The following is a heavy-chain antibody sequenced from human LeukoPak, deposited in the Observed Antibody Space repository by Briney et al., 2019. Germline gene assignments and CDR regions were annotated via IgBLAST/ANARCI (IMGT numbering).Heavy chain of an antibody. V-gene: IGHV4-34*01. CDR1: GGSFSGYY. CDR2: INHSGST. Sequence: SQTLSLTCAVYGGSFSGYYWSWIRQPPGKGLEWIGEINHSGSTNYNPSLKSRVTISVDTSKNQSSLKLSSVTAADTAVYYCARGYTVTTFGWFDPWGQGTLVTVSS. D-gene: IGHD4-17*01. CDR3: ARGYTVTTFGWFDP. J-gene: IGHJ5*02.